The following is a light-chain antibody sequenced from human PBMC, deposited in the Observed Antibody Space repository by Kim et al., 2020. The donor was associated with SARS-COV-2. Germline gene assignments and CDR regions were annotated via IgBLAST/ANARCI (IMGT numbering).Light chain of an antibody. CDR3: AAWDESLNERV. Sequence: QSVLTQPPSASGTPGQRVTISCSGSRSNIGRYGANWYQQLPGTAPKLLIYKNNQRPSGVPDRFSGSRSGTSASLAISGLQSEDEADYYCAAWDESLNERVFGGGTKLTVL. J-gene: IGLJ3*02. CDR1: RSNIGRYG. CDR2: KNN. V-gene: IGLV1-44*01.